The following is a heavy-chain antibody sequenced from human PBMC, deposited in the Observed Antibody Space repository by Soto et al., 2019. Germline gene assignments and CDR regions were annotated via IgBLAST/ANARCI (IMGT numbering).Heavy chain of an antibody. J-gene: IGHJ4*01. V-gene: IGHV3-23*01. CDR3: AKDPLSLAPVYH. CDR1: GFTFSSYT. D-gene: IGHD2-8*01. CDR2: ISGSGGST. Sequence: EVQLLESGGGLVQPGGSLRLSCAASGFTFSSYTMSWVRQAPGKGLEWVSAISGSGGSTYYADSVKGRFTISRDNSKNTLYLQMNSVRAEDTVLYYCAKDPLSLAPVYHWGPGTLVTASS.